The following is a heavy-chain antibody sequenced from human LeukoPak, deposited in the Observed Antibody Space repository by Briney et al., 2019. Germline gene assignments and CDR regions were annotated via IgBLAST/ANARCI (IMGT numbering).Heavy chain of an antibody. CDR3: AKGHYYGSGSLDY. CDR2: IGGRDGST. CDR1: GFTLSSYG. V-gene: IGHV3-23*01. D-gene: IGHD3-10*01. J-gene: IGHJ4*02. Sequence: GGSLRLSCAASGFTLSSYGRSRVRQAPGKGLEWVSAIGGRDGSTYYADSVKGRFTISRDNSKNTLYVQMNSLRAEDTAVYYCAKGHYYGSGSLDYWGQGTLVTVSS.